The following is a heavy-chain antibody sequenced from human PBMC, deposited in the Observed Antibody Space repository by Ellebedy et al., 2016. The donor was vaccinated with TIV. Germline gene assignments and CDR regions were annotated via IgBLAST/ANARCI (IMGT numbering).Heavy chain of an antibody. Sequence: MPSETLSLTCSVSGGSMSSNYWSWIRQPPGKGLEWIGYVYYSGSTNYNPSLGSRVTISVDTSKNQFSLNVSSVTAADTAVYYCARGSGRPDYWGRGTLVTVSS. CDR2: VYYSGST. J-gene: IGHJ4*02. D-gene: IGHD3-10*01. V-gene: IGHV4-59*01. CDR1: GGSMSSNY. CDR3: ARGSGRPDY.